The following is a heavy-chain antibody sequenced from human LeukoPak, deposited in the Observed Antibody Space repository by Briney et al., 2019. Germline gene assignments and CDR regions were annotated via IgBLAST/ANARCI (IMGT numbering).Heavy chain of an antibody. CDR3: AKDPLRYCSSTSCYDDDAFDI. CDR1: GFTFSSYG. D-gene: IGHD2-2*01. Sequence: GGSLRLSCAASGFTFSSYGMHWVRQAPGKGLEWVAFIRYDGSNKYYADSVKGRFTISRDNSKNTLYLQMNSLRAEDTAVYYCAKDPLRYCSSTSCYDDDAFDIWGQGTMVTVSS. V-gene: IGHV3-30*02. J-gene: IGHJ3*02. CDR2: IRYDGSNK.